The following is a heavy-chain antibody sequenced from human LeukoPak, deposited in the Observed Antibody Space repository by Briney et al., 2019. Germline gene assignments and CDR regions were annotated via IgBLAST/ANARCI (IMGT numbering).Heavy chain of an antibody. CDR1: GYTFTSYD. J-gene: IGHJ5*02. Sequence: ASVKVSCKASGYTFTSYDINWVRQATRQGLEWMGWMNPNSGNTGYAQKFQGRVTMTRNTSISTAYMELSSLRSEDTAVYYCARGSSTTMVRALGSWGQGTLVTVSS. D-gene: IGHD3-10*01. CDR3: ARGSSTTMVRALGS. CDR2: MNPNSGNT. V-gene: IGHV1-8*01.